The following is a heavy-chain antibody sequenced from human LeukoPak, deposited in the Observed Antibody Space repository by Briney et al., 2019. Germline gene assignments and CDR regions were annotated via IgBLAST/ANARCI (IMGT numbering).Heavy chain of an antibody. Sequence: PGGSLRLSCAASGFTFTSYTMNWVRQAPGKGLEWVSSINSRSSTIYYAASVKGRFTISRDNAKNSLYLQMNSLRAEDTAVYFCARALDSSSWFDYWGQGTLVAVSS. V-gene: IGHV3-21*01. J-gene: IGHJ4*02. CDR3: ARALDSSSWFDY. D-gene: IGHD6-13*01. CDR2: INSRSSTI. CDR1: GFTFTSYT.